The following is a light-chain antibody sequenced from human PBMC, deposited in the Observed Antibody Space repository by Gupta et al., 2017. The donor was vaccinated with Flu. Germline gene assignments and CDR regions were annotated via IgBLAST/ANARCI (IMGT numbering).Light chain of an antibody. CDR1: TSNIGSNF. CDR2: DNN. Sequence: GSTSNIGSNFVSWYKHLPGTAPKLLIYDNNKRPSGIPDRCSGSKSGTSATLGITGLQTGDEADYYCATWDRNLSGVVFGGGTKLTVL. J-gene: IGLJ2*01. CDR3: ATWDRNLSGVV. V-gene: IGLV1-51*01.